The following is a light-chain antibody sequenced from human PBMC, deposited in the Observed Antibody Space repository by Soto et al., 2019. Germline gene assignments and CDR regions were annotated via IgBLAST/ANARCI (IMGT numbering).Light chain of an antibody. CDR1: QSVLYSSNNNNY. J-gene: IGKJ2*01. V-gene: IGKV4-1*01. CDR3: QQYLTPPYT. CDR2: WAS. Sequence: DIVMTQSPDSLAVSLGERATINCKSSQSVLYSSNNNNYLAWYQQKPGQPPKLLIYWASTRESGVPDRFSGSGSGTDFTLTISSLQTEDVAVYYCQQYLTPPYTFGQGTNLEIK.